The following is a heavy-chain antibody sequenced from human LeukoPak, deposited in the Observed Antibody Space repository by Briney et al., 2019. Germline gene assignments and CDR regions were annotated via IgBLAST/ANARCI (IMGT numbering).Heavy chain of an antibody. CDR2: INHSGST. V-gene: IGHV4-34*01. J-gene: IGHJ1*01. CDR3: ARSAYSSGWYALASN. Sequence: SETLSLTCAIYGGSFSGYYWSWIRQPPGKGLEWIGEINHSGSTNYNPSLKSRVTISVDTSKNQFSLKLSSVTAADTAVYYCARSAYSSGWYALASNWGQGTLVTVSS. D-gene: IGHD6-19*01. CDR1: GGSFSGYY.